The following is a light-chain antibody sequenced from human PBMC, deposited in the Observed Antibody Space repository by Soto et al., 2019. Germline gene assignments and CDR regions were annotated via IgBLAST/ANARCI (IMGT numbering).Light chain of an antibody. J-gene: IGKJ5*01. V-gene: IGKV1-39*01. CDR2: GAS. Sequence: DIQMTQSPSSLSASIGYRVTITCRASDNINTFLNWYHQRPGKAPDLLIYGASSLKTGVPSRFSGSGSGTHFTLTIAGLQAADFATYYCQQNYSLPVTFGQGTRLEIK. CDR1: DNINTF. CDR3: QQNYSLPVT.